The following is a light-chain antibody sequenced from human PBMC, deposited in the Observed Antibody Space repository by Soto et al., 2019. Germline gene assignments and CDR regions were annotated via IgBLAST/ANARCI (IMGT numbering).Light chain of an antibody. CDR2: GAS. Sequence: EIVLTQSPGTLSLSPGERATLSCRASQSVTNSYLAWYQQKPGQAPRLLISGASSRATGIADRFSGSGSGTDYTLTISRLEPEDFALDYCQQYGNSRTTCGQGTNVEFK. CDR1: QSVTNSY. CDR3: QQYGNSRTT. V-gene: IGKV3-20*01. J-gene: IGKJ1*01.